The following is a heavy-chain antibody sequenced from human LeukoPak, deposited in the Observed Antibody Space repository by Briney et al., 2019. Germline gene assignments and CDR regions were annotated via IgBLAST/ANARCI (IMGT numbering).Heavy chain of an antibody. Sequence: GGSLRLSCEVSGFTFTDYWMNWVRQAPGKGLEWVANIKQDGSEKMYVDSVKGRFTLSRDNAKNSVYLQMNSLRAEDTAVYYCARDFSEGFWSGYFDYWGQGTLVTVSS. CDR1: GFTFTDYW. D-gene: IGHD3-3*01. CDR2: IKQDGSEK. V-gene: IGHV3-7*01. J-gene: IGHJ4*02. CDR3: ARDFSEGFWSGYFDY.